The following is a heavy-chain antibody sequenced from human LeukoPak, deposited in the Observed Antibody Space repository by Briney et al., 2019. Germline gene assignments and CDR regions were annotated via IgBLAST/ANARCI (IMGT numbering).Heavy chain of an antibody. CDR1: GYTFTNNY. V-gene: IGHV1-46*01. Sequence: ASVTVSCTASGYTFTNNYLHWVRQAPGQGLEWMGMIYPRDGSTSYAQNFQGRVTVTRDTSTTTVHMGLRGLRSEDTAVYYCARDQEGFDYWGQGTVVTVSS. J-gene: IGHJ4*02. CDR2: IYPRDGST. CDR3: ARDQEGFDY.